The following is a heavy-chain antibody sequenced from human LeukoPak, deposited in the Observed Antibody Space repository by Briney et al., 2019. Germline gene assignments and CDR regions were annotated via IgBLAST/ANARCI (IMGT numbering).Heavy chain of an antibody. V-gene: IGHV3-33*01. D-gene: IGHD6-25*01. CDR3: ARDHRGIAAVDDAFDI. Sequence: GRSLRLSCAASGFIFSSYGMHWVRQAPGKGLEWVAVIWYDGSNKYYADSVKGRFTMSRDNSKNTLYLQMNSLRAEDTAVYYCARDHRGIAAVDDAFDIWGQGTMVTVSS. CDR2: IWYDGSNK. CDR1: GFIFSSYG. J-gene: IGHJ3*02.